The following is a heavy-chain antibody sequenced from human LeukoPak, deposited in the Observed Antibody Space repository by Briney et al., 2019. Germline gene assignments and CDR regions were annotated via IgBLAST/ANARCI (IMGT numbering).Heavy chain of an antibody. CDR1: GYPFNTYW. D-gene: IGHD2-15*01. Sequence: GESLKISCQGSGYPFNTYWIAWVRQMPGEGLEWMGMIYPGDSHTRYNPSSQGQVTISADMSISTAYLHWSSLKASDTALYFCARHACSGGNCYSNYWGQGTLVTVSS. CDR3: ARHACSGGNCYSNY. V-gene: IGHV5-51*01. CDR2: IYPGDSHT. J-gene: IGHJ4*02.